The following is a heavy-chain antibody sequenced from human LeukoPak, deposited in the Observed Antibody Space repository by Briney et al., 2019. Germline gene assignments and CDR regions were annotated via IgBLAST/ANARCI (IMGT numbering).Heavy chain of an antibody. CDR1: GFTFSGYS. Sequence: GGSLRLSCAASGFTFSGYSMTWVRQAPGKGLEWVSTVSSSGGSTYYADSVKGRFTNSRDNAKNSLYLQMNSLRAEDTAVYYCARDVAARALDYWGQGTLVTVSS. J-gene: IGHJ4*02. CDR3: ARDVAARALDY. D-gene: IGHD6-6*01. CDR2: VSSSGGST. V-gene: IGHV3-23*01.